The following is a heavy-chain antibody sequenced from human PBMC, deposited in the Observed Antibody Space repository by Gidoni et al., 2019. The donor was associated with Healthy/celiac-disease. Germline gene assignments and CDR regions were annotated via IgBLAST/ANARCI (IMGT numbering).Heavy chain of an antibody. Sequence: QVQLVESGGGLFKPGGSLRLSCAASGFTFSDYYMCWIRQAPGKGLAWVSYISSSSSYTNYADSVKGRFTISRDNAKNSLYLQMNSLRAEDTAVYYCARAGGVWNYYYMDVWGKGTTVTVSS. V-gene: IGHV3-11*06. CDR1: GFTFSDYY. D-gene: IGHD2-8*02. J-gene: IGHJ6*03. CDR3: ARAGGVWNYYYMDV. CDR2: ISSSSSYT.